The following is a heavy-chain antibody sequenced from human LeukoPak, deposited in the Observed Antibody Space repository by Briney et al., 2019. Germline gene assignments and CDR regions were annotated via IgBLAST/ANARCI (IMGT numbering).Heavy chain of an antibody. V-gene: IGHV3-66*01. Sequence: PGGSLRLSCAASGFTVSTNYMSWVRHPPGKGLEWVSIIYSGGTTYFADSVKGRFTLSRDTSKNTLYLQMNSLRAEDTAVYYCARVVRGPYQLFDVWGQGTLVTVSS. J-gene: IGHJ4*02. D-gene: IGHD3-10*01. CDR2: IYSGGTT. CDR1: GFTVSTNY. CDR3: ARVVRGPYQLFDV.